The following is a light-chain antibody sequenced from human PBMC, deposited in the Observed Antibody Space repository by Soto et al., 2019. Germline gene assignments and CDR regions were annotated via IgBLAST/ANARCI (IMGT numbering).Light chain of an antibody. CDR3: QSYASSLSVV. CDR1: SSNIGAGYD. Sequence: QSALTQPPSVSGAPGQRVTISCTGSSSNIGAGYDVHWYQQLPGTAPKLLIYGNSNRPSGVPDRFSGSKSGTSASLAITGLKAEDEADYYCQSYASSLSVVFGGGTKLTVL. V-gene: IGLV1-40*01. J-gene: IGLJ2*01. CDR2: GNS.